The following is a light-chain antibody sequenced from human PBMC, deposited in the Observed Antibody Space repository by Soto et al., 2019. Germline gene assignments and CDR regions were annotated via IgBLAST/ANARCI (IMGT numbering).Light chain of an antibody. CDR2: NVS. CDR1: SSDVGGHNS. V-gene: IGLV2-14*01. CDR3: TSYTSSSTYV. J-gene: IGLJ1*01. Sequence: LTQPASVSGSPGQSITISCTGTSSDVGGHNSVSWYQQHPGRAPKLMIYNVSNRPSGVSNRFSGSKSGNTASLTISGLLAEDEADYYCTSYTSSSTYVFGAGTKVTVL.